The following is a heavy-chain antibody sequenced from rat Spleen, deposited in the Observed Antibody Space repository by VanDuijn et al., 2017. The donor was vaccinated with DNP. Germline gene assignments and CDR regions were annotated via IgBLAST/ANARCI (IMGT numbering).Heavy chain of an antibody. CDR3: ANYYDGYYHAMDA. V-gene: IGHV5-7*01. Sequence: EVQLVESGGGLVQPGRSLKLSCAASGFTFSDYNMAWVRQAPKRGLEWITTIHSDGSSTYYRDSVRGRFTISRDNAENTVYLQMNSLRSEDTATYYCANYYDGYYHAMDAWGQGTSVTVSS. CDR2: IHSDGSST. J-gene: IGHJ4*01. CDR1: GFTFSDYN. D-gene: IGHD1-12*03.